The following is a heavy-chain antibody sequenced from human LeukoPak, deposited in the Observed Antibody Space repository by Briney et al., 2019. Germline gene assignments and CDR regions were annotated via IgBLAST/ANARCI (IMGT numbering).Heavy chain of an antibody. J-gene: IGHJ4*02. CDR1: GFTSSDHY. CDR2: ISWDGGST. V-gene: IGHV3-43D*03. D-gene: IGHD2-2*01. CDR3: AKGYCSSTSCLGDY. Sequence: GGSLRLSCAASGFTSSDHYMQWVRQAPGKGLEWVSLISWDGGSTYYADSVKGRFTISRDNSKNSLYLQMNSLRAEDTALYYCAKGYCSSTSCLGDYWGQGTLVTVSS.